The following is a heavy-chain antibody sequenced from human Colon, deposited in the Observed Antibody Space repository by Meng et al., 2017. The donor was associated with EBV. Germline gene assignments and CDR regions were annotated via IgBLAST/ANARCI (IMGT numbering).Heavy chain of an antibody. CDR1: CGSIRSGGYV. J-gene: IGHJ5*02. Sequence: LQVSWPGRLNPSQPAPLTCTVSCGSIRSGGYVWVWTRQHPGKGLEWIGYIHSSGSTYYNPSLRSRLTISVDTSKNQFSLKRSSMTAADTAVYYCARASYGSGSPLGESWFDPWGQGTLVTVSS. V-gene: IGHV4-31*03. CDR3: ARASYGSGSPLGESWFDP. CDR2: IHSSGST. D-gene: IGHD3-10*01.